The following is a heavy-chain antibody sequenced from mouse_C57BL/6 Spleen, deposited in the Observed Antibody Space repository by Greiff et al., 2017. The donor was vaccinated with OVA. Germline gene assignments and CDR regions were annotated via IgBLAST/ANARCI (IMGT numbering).Heavy chain of an antibody. Sequence: EVQLQQSGPELVKPGASVKMSCKASGYTFTDYNMHWVKQSHGKSLEWIGYINPNNGGTSYNQKFKGKATLTVNKSSSTAYMELRSLTSEDSAVYYCARSYYGYDAYYYAMDYGGQGTSVTVSS. CDR2: INPNNGGT. D-gene: IGHD2-9*01. V-gene: IGHV1-22*01. CDR3: ARSYYGYDAYYYAMDY. J-gene: IGHJ4*01. CDR1: GYTFTDYN.